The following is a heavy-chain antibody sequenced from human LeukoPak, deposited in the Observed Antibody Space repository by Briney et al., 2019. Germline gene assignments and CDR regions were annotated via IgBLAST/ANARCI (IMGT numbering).Heavy chain of an antibody. CDR2: IWYDGSNK. CDR3: AKACSRTSCYPYYYYYMDV. CDR1: GFTFSSYG. V-gene: IGHV3-33*06. J-gene: IGHJ6*03. Sequence: GGSLRLSCAASGFTFSSYGMHWVRQAPGKGLEWVAVIWYDGSNKYYADSVKGRFTISRDNSKNALYLQMNSLRAEDTAVYYCAKACSRTSCYPYYYYYMDVWGKGTTDTVSS. D-gene: IGHD2-2*01.